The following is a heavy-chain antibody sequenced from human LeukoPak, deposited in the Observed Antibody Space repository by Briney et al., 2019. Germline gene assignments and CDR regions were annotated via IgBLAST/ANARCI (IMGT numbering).Heavy chain of an antibody. CDR1: GGSISSYY. CDR3: ARQGLRYWYFDL. CDR2: IYYSGNT. Sequence: SETLSLTCTVSGGSISSYYWSWIRQPPGKGLEWIGYIYYSGNTNYNPSLKSRVTISVDTSKNQFSLKLSSVTAADTAVYYCARQGLRYWYFDLWGRGTLVTVSP. J-gene: IGHJ2*01. V-gene: IGHV4-59*08.